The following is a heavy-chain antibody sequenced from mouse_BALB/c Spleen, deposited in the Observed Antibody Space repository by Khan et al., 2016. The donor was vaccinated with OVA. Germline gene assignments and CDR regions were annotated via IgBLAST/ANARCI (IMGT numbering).Heavy chain of an antibody. CDR2: IYPGTDNT. D-gene: IGHD1-1*01. CDR3: AREEALYYFDY. CDR1: GYIFTSYW. V-gene: IGHV1S132*01. J-gene: IGHJ2*01. Sequence: QVQLQQSGAELVRPGASVKLSCKTSGYIFTSYWIHWVKQRSGQGLEWIARIYPGTDNTYFNEKLKDKATLTADKSSSTAYMHLSSLKSEDSAVCFCAREEALYYFDYWGQGTTLTVSS.